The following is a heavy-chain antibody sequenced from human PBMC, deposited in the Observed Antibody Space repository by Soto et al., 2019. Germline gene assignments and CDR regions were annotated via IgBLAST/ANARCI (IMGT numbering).Heavy chain of an antibody. Sequence: ASETLSLTYPVSGGSISSYYWTWIRQPPGKGLEWIGYIYYTGSTNYNPSLKSRVIISVDTSKNQFSLKLSSVTAADTAVYYCAKGGGAIPSYYYGMDVWGQGTTVTVSS. J-gene: IGHJ6*02. V-gene: IGHV4-59*01. CDR2: IYYTGST. CDR3: AKGGGAIPSYYYGMDV. CDR1: GGSISSYY. D-gene: IGHD3-10*01.